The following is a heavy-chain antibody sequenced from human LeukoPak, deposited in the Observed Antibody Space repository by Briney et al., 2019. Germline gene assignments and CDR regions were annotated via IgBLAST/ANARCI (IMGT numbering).Heavy chain of an antibody. CDR2: INQDGSVR. CDR1: GFTFNTYW. J-gene: IGHJ4*02. V-gene: IGHV3-7*01. Sequence: GGSLRLSCTASGFTFNTYWTIWVRQAPGKGLEWVANINQDGSVRYYVASVKGRFTISRDNAKNSVHLQMNSLRAEDTAMYYCARKGLPDYWGRGTMVTVSS. D-gene: IGHD2-21*02. CDR3: ARKGLPDY.